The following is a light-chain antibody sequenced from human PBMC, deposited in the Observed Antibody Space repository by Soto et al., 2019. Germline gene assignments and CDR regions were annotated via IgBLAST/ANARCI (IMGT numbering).Light chain of an antibody. CDR2: EVS. CDR1: TSDVRGYNY. V-gene: IGLV2-14*01. J-gene: IGLJ1*01. Sequence: QSVLTQPASVSGSPGQSITISCTGTTSDVRGYNYVSWYQHHPGKAPKLMIFEVSNRPSGVSNRFSGSKSGNTASLSISGLQTEDEAHYYCTSYTSSNTLVFGTGTKVTVL. CDR3: TSYTSSNTLV.